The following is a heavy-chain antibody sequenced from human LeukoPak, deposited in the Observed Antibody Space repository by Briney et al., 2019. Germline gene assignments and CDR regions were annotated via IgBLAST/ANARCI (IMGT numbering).Heavy chain of an antibody. CDR3: TRNSGWYGLS. Sequence: PGGSLRLSCAASGFTFSNYWMTWVRQAPGKGLEWVANIRQDGSEKNYVDSVKGRFTISRDNAKNSLYLHLNSLRGEDTAVYYCTRNSGWYGLSWGQGTLVTVSS. D-gene: IGHD6-19*01. CDR1: GFTFSNYW. CDR2: IRQDGSEK. J-gene: IGHJ1*01. V-gene: IGHV3-7*03.